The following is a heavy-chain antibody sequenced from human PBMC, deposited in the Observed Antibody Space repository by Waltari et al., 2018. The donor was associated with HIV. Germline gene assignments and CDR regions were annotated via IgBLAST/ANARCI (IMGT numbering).Heavy chain of an antibody. D-gene: IGHD5-12*01. Sequence: VQLVGFGGGLVQPGESPEPPLSALAFVLLYLCLPLVRQAPGKGLEWVGRLSYDGTDEYYADSVKGRFHMSRENSKNTFSLQMNSLRADDTAVYYCAREGAYTGYDLRPSFDNWGQGTLVTVSS. J-gene: IGHJ4*02. V-gene: IGHV3-30*01. CDR3: AREGAYTGYDLRPSFDN. CDR2: LSYDGTDE. CDR1: FVLLYLC.